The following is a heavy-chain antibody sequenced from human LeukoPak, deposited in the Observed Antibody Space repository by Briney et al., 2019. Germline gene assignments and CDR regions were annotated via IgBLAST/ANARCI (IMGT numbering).Heavy chain of an antibody. J-gene: IGHJ4*02. CDR3: ARDTRTFDY. CDR1: GFTFSSYR. CDR2: IKQDGSEK. Sequence: PGGSLRLSCAVSGFTFSSYRMNWVRQAPEKGLEWVANIKQDGSEKYYVDSVKGRFTISRDNAKSSLFLQMNSLRAEDTAVYYCARDTRTFDYWGQGTLVTVSS. D-gene: IGHD1-26*01. V-gene: IGHV3-7*01.